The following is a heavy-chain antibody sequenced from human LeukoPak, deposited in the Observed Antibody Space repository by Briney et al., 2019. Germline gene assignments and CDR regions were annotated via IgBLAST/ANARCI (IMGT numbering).Heavy chain of an antibody. Sequence: GASVKVSCKASGGTFSSYAISWARQAPGQGLEWMGGIIPIFGTANYAQKFQGRVTITTDESTSTAYMELSSLRSEDTAVYYCAREGYYDSSGYYYYWGQGTLVTVSS. CDR2: IIPIFGTA. J-gene: IGHJ4*02. CDR3: AREGYYDSSGYYYY. D-gene: IGHD3-22*01. V-gene: IGHV1-69*05. CDR1: GGTFSSYA.